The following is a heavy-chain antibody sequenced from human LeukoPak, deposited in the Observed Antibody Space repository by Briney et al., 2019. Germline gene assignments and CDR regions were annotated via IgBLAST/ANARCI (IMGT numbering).Heavy chain of an antibody. Sequence: ASVKVSCKASGYTFTGYYMHWVRQAPGQGLEWMGRINPNSGGTNYAQKFQGRVTMTGDTSISTAYMELSRLRSGDTAVYYCAREPTSSSWYGYYYMDVWGKGTTVTVSS. V-gene: IGHV1-2*06. CDR3: AREPTSSSWYGYYYMDV. J-gene: IGHJ6*03. D-gene: IGHD6-13*01. CDR1: GYTFTGYY. CDR2: INPNSGGT.